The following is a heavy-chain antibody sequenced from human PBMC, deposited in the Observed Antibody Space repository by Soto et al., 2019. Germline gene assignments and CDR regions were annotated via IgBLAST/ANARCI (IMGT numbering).Heavy chain of an antibody. J-gene: IGHJ4*02. CDR2: IIPIFGTA. CDR3: ANGARDGYNYSY. D-gene: IGHD5-12*01. V-gene: IGHV1-69*13. CDR1: GGTFSSYA. Sequence: SVKVSCKDSGGTFSSYAISWVRQAPGQGLEWMGGIIPIFGTANYAQKFQGRVTITADESTSTAYMELSSLRSEDTAVYYCANGARDGYNYSYWGQGTLVTVSS.